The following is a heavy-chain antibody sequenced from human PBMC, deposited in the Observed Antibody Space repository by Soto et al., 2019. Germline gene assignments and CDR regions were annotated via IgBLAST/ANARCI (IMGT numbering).Heavy chain of an antibody. V-gene: IGHV2-5*01. CDR3: ARSILQGGYGMDV. CDR2: IYWNDDE. CDR1: GFSLSTSGVG. J-gene: IGHJ6*02. D-gene: IGHD2-21*01. Sequence: QITLKESDLTLVKPTQTLTLTCTFSGFSLSTSGVGVGWIRQPPREALEWLAFIYWNDDERYSPSLKSRLIXTXDXXKNQVVLTMTDMDPVDTATYYCARSILQGGYGMDVWGQGTTVTVSS.